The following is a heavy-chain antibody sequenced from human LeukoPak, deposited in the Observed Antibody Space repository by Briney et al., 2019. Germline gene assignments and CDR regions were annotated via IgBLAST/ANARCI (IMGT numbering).Heavy chain of an antibody. Sequence: PSETVSLTCTVSGGSISSYYWSWIRQPPGKGLEWIGYIYYSGSTNYNPSLKSRVTISVDTSKNQFSLKLSSVTAADTAVYYCARLAEDSSGYYYTEGSWFDPWGQGTLVSVSS. CDR1: GGSISSYY. CDR2: IYYSGST. CDR3: ARLAEDSSGYYYTEGSWFDP. V-gene: IGHV4-59*08. J-gene: IGHJ5*02. D-gene: IGHD3-22*01.